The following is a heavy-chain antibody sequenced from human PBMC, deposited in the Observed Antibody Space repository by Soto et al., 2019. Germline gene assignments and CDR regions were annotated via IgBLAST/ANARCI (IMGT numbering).Heavy chain of an antibody. CDR1: GFTVSSNY. V-gene: IGHV3-66*01. CDR3: ASENSCAHWYFDL. J-gene: IGHJ2*01. Sequence: EVQLVESGGGLVQPGGSLRLSCAASGFTVSSNYMSWVRQAPGKGLEWVSVVYSGGSTYYADSVKGRFTISRDKSKNTRYLQMNSLGAEDTAVYYCASENSCAHWYFDLGGRGTLVTVSS. D-gene: IGHD2-2*01. CDR2: VYSGGST.